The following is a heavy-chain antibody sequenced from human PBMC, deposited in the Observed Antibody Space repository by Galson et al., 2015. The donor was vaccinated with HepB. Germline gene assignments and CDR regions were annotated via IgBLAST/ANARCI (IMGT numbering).Heavy chain of an antibody. CDR2: IYYSGST. CDR3: ARNSSGWYSFDH. V-gene: IGHV4-39*01. Sequence: ETLSLTCTVSGGSISSSNYYWGWIRQPPGQGLEWIGSIYYSGSTHYNPSLKSRITISVDTSRNQSSLKMTSVTATDTAVYYCARNSSGWYSFDHWGQGTLVTVSS. D-gene: IGHD6-19*01. J-gene: IGHJ4*02. CDR1: GGSISSSNYY.